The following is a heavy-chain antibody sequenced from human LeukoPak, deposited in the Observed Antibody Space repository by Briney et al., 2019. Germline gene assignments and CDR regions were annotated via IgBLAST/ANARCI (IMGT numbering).Heavy chain of an antibody. D-gene: IGHD3-10*01. J-gene: IGHJ4*02. CDR1: GFTVSSKY. V-gene: IGHV3-11*01. CDR3: ARDLDYYGSGSYDY. Sequence: GGSLRLSCAASGFTVSSKYMSWIRQAPGKGLEWVSYISSSGSTIYYADSVKGRFTISRDNAKNSLYLQMNSLRAEDTAVYHCARDLDYYGSGSYDYWGQGTLVTVSS. CDR2: ISSSGSTI.